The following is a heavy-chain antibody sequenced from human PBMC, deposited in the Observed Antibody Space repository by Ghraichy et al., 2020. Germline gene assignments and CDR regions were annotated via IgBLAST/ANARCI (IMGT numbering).Heavy chain of an antibody. CDR2: IYQSGST. J-gene: IGHJ3*02. D-gene: IGHD1-1*01. CDR3: ARHITGFDAFDI. CDR1: GGAVSSRNW. Sequence: ETLSLTCGVSGGAVSSRNWWSWVRQSPGKGLEWIGEIYQSGSTNSNPSLKSRVTISMDKPKNQFSLRLNSVTAADTAVYYCARHITGFDAFDIWGQGTMVTVSS. V-gene: IGHV4/OR15-8*02.